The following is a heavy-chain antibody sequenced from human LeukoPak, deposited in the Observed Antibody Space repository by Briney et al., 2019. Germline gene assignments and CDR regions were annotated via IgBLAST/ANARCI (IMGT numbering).Heavy chain of an antibody. CDR2: ISGTGGST. CDR3: AKGVIVSTTRGDGRDV. CDR1: EFTFTSYA. V-gene: IGHV3-23*01. D-gene: IGHD2-2*01. J-gene: IGHJ6*02. Sequence: PGGSLRLSCAVSEFTFTSYAMSWVRQAPGKEVECVSGISGTGGSTYYADSVKGRFTISRDNSKKTVYMQMNSLRVEDTAVYYCAKGVIVSTTRGDGRDVWDQGTTVIVSS.